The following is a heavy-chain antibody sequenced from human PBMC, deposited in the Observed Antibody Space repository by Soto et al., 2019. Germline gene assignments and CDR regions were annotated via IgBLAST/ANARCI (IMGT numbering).Heavy chain of an antibody. Sequence: QVQLRESGPGLVKPSETLSLNCSVSDDSISSRGFYYWSWIRQAPGKGLEWIGYDHFSGSINSNPSPTNRVTISFDTSRKHLCLKLTSVTAADTAVYYRARSWDACKMGRAWGQGTLVTVSS. D-gene: IGHD2-2*01. J-gene: IGHJ5*02. V-gene: IGHV4-61*03. CDR3: ARSWDACKMGRA. CDR2: DHFSGSI. CDR1: DDSISSRGFYY.